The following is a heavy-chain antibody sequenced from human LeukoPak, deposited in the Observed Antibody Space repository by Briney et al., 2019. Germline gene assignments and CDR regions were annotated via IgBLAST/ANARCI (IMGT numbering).Heavy chain of an antibody. J-gene: IGHJ4*02. CDR2: IKQGGSEK. D-gene: IGHD2-15*01. Sequence: PGGSLRLSCVASGFTFSSFWMSWVRQAPGKGLEWVANIKQGGSEKYYVDSVLGRFTLSRDNAKNSLYLQVNSLRAEDTAVYYCARDRRCSGGSCYYFDYWGQGTLVIVSS. V-gene: IGHV3-7*04. CDR3: ARDRRCSGGSCYYFDY. CDR1: GFTFSSFW.